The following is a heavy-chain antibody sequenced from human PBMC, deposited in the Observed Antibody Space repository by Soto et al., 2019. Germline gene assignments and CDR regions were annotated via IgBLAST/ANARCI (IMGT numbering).Heavy chain of an antibody. CDR2: ISGSGGST. Sequence: AGKGLEWVSAISGSGGSTYYEDSVKGRFTISRENSKNTLYLKMNSLRAEDTAVYYSAKDFLPLIVVVVAAASVSYFDYSGQGTLVTVSS. J-gene: IGHJ4*02. V-gene: IGHV3-23*02. CDR3: AKDFLPLIVVVVAAASVSYFDY. D-gene: IGHD2-15*01.